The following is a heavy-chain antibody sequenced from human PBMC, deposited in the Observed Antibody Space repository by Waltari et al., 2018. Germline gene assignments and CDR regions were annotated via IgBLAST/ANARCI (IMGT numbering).Heavy chain of an antibody. CDR3: ARDLGVTTGYFDL. D-gene: IGHD4-17*01. CDR2: ISSSSSYI. V-gene: IGHV3-21*01. J-gene: IGHJ2*01. CDR1: GFSFSSYR. Sequence: EVQLVESGGGLVKPGGSLRLSCAASGFSFSSYRMTWVRQAPGKGLEWVSSISSSSSYIYYADSVKGRFTISRDNAKNSLYLQMNSLRAEDTAVYYCARDLGVTTGYFDLWGRGTLVTVSS.